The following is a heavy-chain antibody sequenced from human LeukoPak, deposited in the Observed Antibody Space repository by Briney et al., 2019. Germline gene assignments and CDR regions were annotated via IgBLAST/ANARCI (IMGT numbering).Heavy chain of an antibody. D-gene: IGHD3-10*01. J-gene: IGHJ4*02. CDR3: AIRAGVRYYGSGSSQSGFDY. V-gene: IGHV1-69*05. CDR1: GGTFSSYA. Sequence: ASVKVSCKASGGTFSSYAISWVRQAPGQGLEWMGGIIPIFGTANYAQKFQGRVTITTDESTSTAYMELSSLRSEDTAVYYCAIRAGVRYYGSGSSQSGFDYWGQGTLVTVSS. CDR2: IIPIFGTA.